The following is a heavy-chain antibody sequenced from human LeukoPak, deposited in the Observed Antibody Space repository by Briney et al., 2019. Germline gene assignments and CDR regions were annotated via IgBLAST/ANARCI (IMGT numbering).Heavy chain of an antibody. CDR1: GYTFTCYY. J-gene: IGHJ6*02. Sequence: ASVKVSCKASGYTFTCYYMHWVRQAPGQGLEWMGWINPNSGGTNYAQKFQGRVTMTRDTSISTAYMELSRLRSDDTAVYYCARVVNYYYGMDVWGQGTTVTVSS. CDR2: INPNSGGT. CDR3: ARVVNYYYGMDV. D-gene: IGHD2-2*01. V-gene: IGHV1-2*02.